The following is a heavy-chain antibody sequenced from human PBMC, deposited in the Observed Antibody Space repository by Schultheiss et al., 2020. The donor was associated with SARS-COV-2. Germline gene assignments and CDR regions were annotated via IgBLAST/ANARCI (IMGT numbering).Heavy chain of an antibody. CDR1: GGSISSGSYY. V-gene: IGHV4-61*02. CDR2: IYSSGST. D-gene: IGHD5-12*01. Sequence: LRLSCTVSGGSISSGSYYWSWIRQPAGKGLEWIGRIYSSGSTNYNPSLKSRVTLSVDTSKNQFSLKLRSVTAADTAVYYCARAQEYSGYDLRDDAFDMWGQGTMVTVSS. J-gene: IGHJ3*02. CDR3: ARAQEYSGYDLRDDAFDM.